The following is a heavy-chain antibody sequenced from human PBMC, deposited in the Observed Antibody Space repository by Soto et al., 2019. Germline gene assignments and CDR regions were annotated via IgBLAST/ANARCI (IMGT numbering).Heavy chain of an antibody. CDR2: ISAYNGNT. CDR1: GYTFTSYG. D-gene: IGHD6-19*01. CDR3: ARDRKQWLVLGICYYYGMDV. Sequence: ASVKVSCKASGYTFTSYGISWVRQAPGQGLEWMGWISAYNGNTNYAQKLQGRVTMTTDTSTSTAYMELRSLRSDDTAVYYCARDRKQWLVLGICYYYGMDVWGQGTTVTVSS. V-gene: IGHV1-18*01. J-gene: IGHJ6*02.